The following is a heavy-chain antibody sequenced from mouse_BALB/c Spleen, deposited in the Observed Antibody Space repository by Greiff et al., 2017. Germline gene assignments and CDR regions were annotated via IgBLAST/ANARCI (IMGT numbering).Heavy chain of an antibody. CDR3: NYYGYFDY. Sequence: EVKLQESGAELVRSGASVKLSCTASGFNIKDYYMHWVKQRPEQGLEWIGWIDPENGDTEYAPKFQGKATMTADTSSNTAYLQLSSLTSEDTAVYYCNYYGYFDYWGQGTTLTVSS. CDR2: IDPENGDT. CDR1: GFNIKDYY. J-gene: IGHJ2*01. V-gene: IGHV14-4*02. D-gene: IGHD1-1*01.